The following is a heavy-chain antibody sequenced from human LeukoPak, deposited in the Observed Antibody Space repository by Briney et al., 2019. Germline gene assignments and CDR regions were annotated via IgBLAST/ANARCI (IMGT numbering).Heavy chain of an antibody. CDR2: IYYSGST. CDR1: GGQISSED. Sequence: SETLLITCSGSGGQISSEDWISFRQPPGKGLEWIGYIYYSGSTNYNPSLKSRVTISVDTSKNQFSLKLSSVTAADTAVYYWARAPRGCSYDFVYWGQGTLVTVSS. D-gene: IGHD5-18*01. CDR3: ARAPRGCSYDFVY. J-gene: IGHJ4*02. V-gene: IGHV4-59*01.